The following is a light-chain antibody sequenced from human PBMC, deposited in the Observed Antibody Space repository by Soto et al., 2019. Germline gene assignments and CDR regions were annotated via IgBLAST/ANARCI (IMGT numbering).Light chain of an antibody. J-gene: IGLJ2*01. CDR2: DVS. Sequence: QSALTQPASVSVSPGQSITISCTGTSSDVGGYNYVSWYQQHPGKAPKLMIYDVSNRPSGVSNRFSGSKSGNTASLTISGLQAEDEADYYCSSYTSSSTVVFGGGTKLTVL. V-gene: IGLV2-14*01. CDR3: SSYTSSSTVV. CDR1: SSDVGGYNY.